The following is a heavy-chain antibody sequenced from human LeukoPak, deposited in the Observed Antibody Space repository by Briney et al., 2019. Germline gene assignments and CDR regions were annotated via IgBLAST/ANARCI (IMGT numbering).Heavy chain of an antibody. CDR3: AKMEGQRLYDYCMDV. CDR1: GFAFSNFA. V-gene: IGHV3-23*01. D-gene: IGHD3-3*01. J-gene: IGHJ6*03. CDR2: MSGSGYYT. Sequence: GGSLRLSCAASGFAFSNFAMRWLRKAPGKGLEWVSAMSGSGYYTYYVESVKGRFTISRDNSKNTLYLHMTSLRADDTAVYYCAKMEGQRLYDYCMDVWGRGTTVTVSS.